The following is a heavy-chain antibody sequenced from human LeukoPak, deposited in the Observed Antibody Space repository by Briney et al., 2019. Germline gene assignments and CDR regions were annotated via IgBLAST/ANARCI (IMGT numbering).Heavy chain of an antibody. Sequence: GGSLRLSCAASGFTFSSYAMSWVRQASGKGLEWVSTIRGSVDTTNYADSVKGRFTISRDTSKNTLSLQMDSLRAEDTAVYYCAKGDGSSWYSPFDYWGQGTLVTVSS. J-gene: IGHJ4*02. D-gene: IGHD6-13*01. CDR3: AKGDGSSWYSPFDY. CDR2: IRGSVDTT. CDR1: GFTFSSYA. V-gene: IGHV3-23*01.